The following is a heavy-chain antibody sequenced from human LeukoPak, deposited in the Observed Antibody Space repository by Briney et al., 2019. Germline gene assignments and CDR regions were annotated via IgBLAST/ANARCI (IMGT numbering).Heavy chain of an antibody. CDR2: INHSGST. V-gene: IGHV4-39*07. CDR1: GASVSGSPYY. J-gene: IGHJ6*03. D-gene: IGHD1-26*01. CDR3: ARVIVGATKGTYYYYMDV. Sequence: PSETLSLTCTVSGASVSGSPYYWGWIRQPPGKGLEWIGEINHSGSTNYNPSLKSRVTISVDKSKNQFSLKLSSVTAADTAVYYCARVIVGATKGTYYYYMDVWGKGTTVTVSS.